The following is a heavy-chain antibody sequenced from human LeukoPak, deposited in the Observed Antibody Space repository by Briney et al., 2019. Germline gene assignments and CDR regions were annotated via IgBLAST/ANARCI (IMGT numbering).Heavy chain of an antibody. D-gene: IGHD6-19*01. CDR3: ARDGSIAVAGTDAFDI. V-gene: IGHV1-46*01. J-gene: IGHJ3*02. CDR1: GYTFTSYY. Sequence: ASVKVSCKASGYTFTSYYMHWVRQAPGQGLEWMGIINPSGGSTSYAQKFQGRVTMTRDTSTSTVYTELSSLRSEDTAVYYCARDGSIAVAGTDAFDIWGQGTMVTVSS. CDR2: INPSGGST.